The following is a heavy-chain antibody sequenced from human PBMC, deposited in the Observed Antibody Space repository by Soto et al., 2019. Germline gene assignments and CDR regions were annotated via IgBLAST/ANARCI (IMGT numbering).Heavy chain of an antibody. Sequence: QLQLQESGSGLVKPSQTLSLTCTVSGGSVSSGGFSWSWIRQPPGKGLEWIGYIYPSGSTYYNPSLKRRVTISLDRSKNQFSLKLTSVTAADSAVYYCARGGDYYFDSWGQGTLVTVAS. D-gene: IGHD2-21*01. CDR2: IYPSGST. CDR3: ARGGDYYFDS. V-gene: IGHV4-30-2*01. CDR1: GGSVSSGGFS. J-gene: IGHJ4*02.